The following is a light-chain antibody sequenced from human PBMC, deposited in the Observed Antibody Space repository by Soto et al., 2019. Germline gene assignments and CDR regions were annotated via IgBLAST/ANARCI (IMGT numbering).Light chain of an antibody. CDR1: QNINTW. CDR3: QHYQCYTS. J-gene: IGKJ4*02. V-gene: IGKV1-5*01. Sequence: DIQMTQSPSTLSASVGDRATITCRASQNINTWVAWYQQKPGKAPNLLIYRASSLESGVTSRFSGSGSGTEFTLTNSSLQPDDGATYYGQHYQCYTSFGGGTKLEIK. CDR2: RAS.